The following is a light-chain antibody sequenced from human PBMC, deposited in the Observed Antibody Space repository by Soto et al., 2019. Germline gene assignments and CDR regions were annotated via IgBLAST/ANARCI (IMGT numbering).Light chain of an antibody. CDR1: SSDVGGYDY. Sequence: QSALTQPRSVSGSPGQSVTISCSGTSSDVGGYDYVSWYQQYPDKAPKLMIYDVNKRPSGVPDRFSGSKSGNTASLTISGLQAEDEADYYCCSYAGSSAWVFGGGTKLTVL. J-gene: IGLJ3*02. CDR2: DVN. CDR3: CSYAGSSAWV. V-gene: IGLV2-11*01.